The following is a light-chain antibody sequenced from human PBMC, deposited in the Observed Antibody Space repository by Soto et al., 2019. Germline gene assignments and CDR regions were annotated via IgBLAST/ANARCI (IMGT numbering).Light chain of an antibody. J-gene: IGLJ2*01. Sequence: QSALTQPASVSGSPGQSIAISGTGTSSDVGGYNYVSWYQQHPGKAPKLMIYDVSARPSGVSNRFSGSKSDNTASLTISGLQAENEADYYCSSYTSSNTVIFGGGTKLTVL. CDR1: SSDVGGYNY. CDR2: DVS. CDR3: SSYTSSNTVI. V-gene: IGLV2-14*01.